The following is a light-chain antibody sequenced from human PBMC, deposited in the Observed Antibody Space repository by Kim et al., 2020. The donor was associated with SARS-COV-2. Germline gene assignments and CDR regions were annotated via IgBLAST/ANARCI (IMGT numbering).Light chain of an antibody. J-gene: IGLJ3*02. CDR3: VLYMGSGISV. CDR2: STN. CDR1: SGSVSTSYY. V-gene: IGLV8-61*01. Sequence: GGTVTLPGGLSSGSVSTSYYPSWYQQTPGQAPRTLIYSTNTRSSGVPDRFSGSILGNKAALTITGAQADDESDYYCVLYMGSGISVFGGGTQLTVL.